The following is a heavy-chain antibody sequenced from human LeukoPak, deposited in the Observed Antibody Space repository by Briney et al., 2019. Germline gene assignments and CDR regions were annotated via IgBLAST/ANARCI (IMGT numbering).Heavy chain of an antibody. CDR2: ISSNGGST. CDR1: GFTFSSYA. J-gene: IGHJ5*02. D-gene: IGHD3-22*01. CDR3: ARYYDSSGYYWDWFDP. Sequence: GGSLRLSCAASGFTFSSYAMHWVRQAPGKGLEYVSAISSNGGSTYYANSVKGRFTISRDNSKNTLYLQMGSLRAEDMAVYYCARYYDSSGYYWDWFDPWGQGTLVTVSS. V-gene: IGHV3-64*01.